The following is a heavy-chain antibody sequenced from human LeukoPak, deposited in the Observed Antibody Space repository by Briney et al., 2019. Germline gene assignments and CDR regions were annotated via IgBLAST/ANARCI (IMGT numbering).Heavy chain of an antibody. D-gene: IGHD6-13*01. Sequence: ASVKVSCKASGYTFTSYDINWVRQATGQGLEWMGWMNPNSGNTGYAQKFQGRVTMTRNTSISTAYMELSSLRSEDTAVYYCARRAAGGNWFDTWGQGTLVTVSS. CDR1: GYTFTSYD. J-gene: IGHJ5*02. CDR3: ARRAAGGNWFDT. V-gene: IGHV1-8*01. CDR2: MNPNSGNT.